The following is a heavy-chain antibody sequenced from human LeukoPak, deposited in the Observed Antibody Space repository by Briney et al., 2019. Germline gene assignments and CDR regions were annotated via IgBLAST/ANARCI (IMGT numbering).Heavy chain of an antibody. Sequence: ASVKVSCKASGGTFSSYAISWVRQAPGQGLEWMGRIIPILGIANYAQKFQGRVTITADKSTSTAYMELSSLRSEDTAVYNCARDPGDMRVDCSSTSCLDYWGQGTLVTVSS. CDR3: ARDPGDMRVDCSSTSCLDY. CDR2: IIPILGIA. V-gene: IGHV1-69*04. D-gene: IGHD2-2*01. J-gene: IGHJ4*02. CDR1: GGTFSSYA.